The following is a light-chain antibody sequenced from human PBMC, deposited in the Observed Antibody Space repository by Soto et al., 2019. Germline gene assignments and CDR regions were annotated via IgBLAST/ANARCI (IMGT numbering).Light chain of an antibody. Sequence: QSALTQPASVSGSPGQSITISCTGTSSDVGSYNFVSWYQHHAGKAPKLVIYEVSKRPSGDSNRFSGSKSGNTASLTISGLQAEDEAYYYCCSYAGSSTLLFGGGTKLTVL. V-gene: IGLV2-23*02. J-gene: IGLJ2*01. CDR1: SSDVGSYNF. CDR2: EVS. CDR3: CSYAGSSTLL.